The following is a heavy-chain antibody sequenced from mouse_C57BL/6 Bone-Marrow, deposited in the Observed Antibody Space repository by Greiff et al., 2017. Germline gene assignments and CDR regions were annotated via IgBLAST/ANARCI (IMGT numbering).Heavy chain of an antibody. D-gene: IGHD2-2*01. CDR1: GYTFTNYW. Sequence: QVQLQQSGAELVRPGTSVKMSCKASGYTFTNYWIGWAKQRPGHGLEWIGDLYPGGGYTNYNEKFKGKATLTADKSSSTAYMQFSSLTSEDSSIYYSARGRIYYGYDHAMDYWGQGTSVTVSS. V-gene: IGHV1-63*01. CDR2: LYPGGGYT. J-gene: IGHJ4*01. CDR3: ARGRIYYGYDHAMDY.